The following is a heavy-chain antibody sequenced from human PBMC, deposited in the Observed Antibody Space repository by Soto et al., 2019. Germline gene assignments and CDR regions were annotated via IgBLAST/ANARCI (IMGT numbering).Heavy chain of an antibody. D-gene: IGHD1-20*01. V-gene: IGHV3-15*01. J-gene: IGHJ4*02. CDR3: TTRIPGTIGFDH. CDR1: GFTFNDAW. Sequence: EVQLVESGGGLVKPGGYLRLSCAASGFTFNDAWMSWVRQAPGKGLEWVARIKSKTDGGTTDYAAPVKGRFIISRDDSKNTLFLQVNSLKTEDTAVYYCTTRIPGTIGFDHWGQGTLVTVSS. CDR2: IKSKTDGGTT.